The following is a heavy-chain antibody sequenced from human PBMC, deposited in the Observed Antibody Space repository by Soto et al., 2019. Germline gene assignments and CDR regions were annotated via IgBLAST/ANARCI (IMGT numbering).Heavy chain of an antibody. J-gene: IGHJ6*02. V-gene: IGHV3-7*01. Sequence: PGGSLRLSCAASGFTFSGYWMGWVRQAPGKGLEWVASIMKDGGEKKYVDSVRGRFTISRDNSKNTLDLQMNSLRAEDTAVYYCARDRAGVGYNIDVWGQGTTVTVSS. CDR3: ARDRAGVGYNIDV. CDR2: IMKDGGEK. CDR1: GFTFSGYW. D-gene: IGHD5-12*01.